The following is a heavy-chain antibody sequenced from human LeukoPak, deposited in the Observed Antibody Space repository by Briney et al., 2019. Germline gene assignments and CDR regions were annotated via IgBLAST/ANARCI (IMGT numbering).Heavy chain of an antibody. D-gene: IGHD3-9*01. V-gene: IGHV3-23*01. CDR2: ISGSGGKT. J-gene: IGHJ5*02. Sequence: GGSLRLSYAASGVTFSSYAIDWVRQAPGKGLDWVATISGSGGKTSYSDSVKGRFTISRDNSGNTEDRQMTILRAEDLAVYYCVRTATPRLYYDILNGSNSVNWFDPWGPGTLVTVSS. CDR3: VRTATPRLYYDILNGSNSVNWFDP. CDR1: GVTFSSYA.